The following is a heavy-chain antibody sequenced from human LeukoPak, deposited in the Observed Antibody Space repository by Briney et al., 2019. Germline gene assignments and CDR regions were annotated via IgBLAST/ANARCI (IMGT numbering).Heavy chain of an antibody. V-gene: IGHV4-59*08. Sequence: SETLSLTCSVSGGSTGSDYWSWIRQPPGKGLEWIAYVYYSGVTSYNPSLKSRVAISIDTSKNQFSLKLSSVTAADTAVYYCAARFLEWPHYYYYYMDVWGKGTAVTVS. CDR3: AARFLEWPHYYYYYMDV. D-gene: IGHD3-3*01. J-gene: IGHJ6*03. CDR2: VYYSGVT. CDR1: GGSTGSDY.